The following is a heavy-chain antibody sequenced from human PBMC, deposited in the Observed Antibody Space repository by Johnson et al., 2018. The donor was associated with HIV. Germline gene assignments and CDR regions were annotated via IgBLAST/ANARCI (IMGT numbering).Heavy chain of an antibody. CDR2: ISYDGSNK. CDR1: GFTFSSYA. Sequence: QVQLVESGGGVVQPGRSLRLSCAASGFTFSSYAMHWVRQAPGEGLEWVAVISYDGSNKYYADSVKGRFTISRDNSKNTLYLQMNSRRAEDTAVYYCARDFESAAGIWGQGTMVTVSS. D-gene: IGHD6-13*01. V-gene: IGHV3-30*14. J-gene: IGHJ3*02. CDR3: ARDFESAAGI.